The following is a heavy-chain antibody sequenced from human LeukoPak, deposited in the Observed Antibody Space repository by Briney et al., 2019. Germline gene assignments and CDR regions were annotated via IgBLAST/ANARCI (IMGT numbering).Heavy chain of an antibody. Sequence: PSETLSLTCTVSGGSISSGDYYWSWIRQPPGKGLEWIGYIYYSGSTYYNPSLKSRVTISVDTSKNQFSLKLSSVTAADTAVYYCASDCSGGSCYSGDAFDIWGQGTMVTVSS. D-gene: IGHD2-15*01. CDR1: GGSISSGDYY. CDR2: IYYSGST. CDR3: ASDCSGGSCYSGDAFDI. V-gene: IGHV4-30-4*08. J-gene: IGHJ3*02.